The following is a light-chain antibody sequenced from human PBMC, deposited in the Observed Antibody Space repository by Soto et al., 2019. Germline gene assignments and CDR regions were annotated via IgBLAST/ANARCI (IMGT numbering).Light chain of an antibody. Sequence: EIVLTQSPATLSLSLGERATLSCRASQSVSSSYLAWYQQKPGQAPTLLIYGASSRATGIPDRFSGSGSGTDFTLTISRLEPEDFAVYYCQQYGSSPLTFGQGTRLEIK. V-gene: IGKV3-20*01. J-gene: IGKJ5*01. CDR3: QQYGSSPLT. CDR1: QSVSSSY. CDR2: GAS.